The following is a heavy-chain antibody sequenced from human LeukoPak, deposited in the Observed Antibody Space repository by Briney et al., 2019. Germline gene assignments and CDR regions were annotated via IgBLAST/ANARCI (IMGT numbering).Heavy chain of an antibody. Sequence: SETLSLTCTVSGGSISSSSYYWARIRQPPGKGLEWIGTIYYTGNTNYNPSLKSRVTMSVDTSKNQFSLKLSSVTAADTAVYYCARDRGDYGGPDYWGQGTLVTVSS. CDR3: ARDRGDYGGPDY. CDR2: IYYTGNT. V-gene: IGHV4-39*07. D-gene: IGHD4-23*01. CDR1: GGSISSSSYY. J-gene: IGHJ4*02.